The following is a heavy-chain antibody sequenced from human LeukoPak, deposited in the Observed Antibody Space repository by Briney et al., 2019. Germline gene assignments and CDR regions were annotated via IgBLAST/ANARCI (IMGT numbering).Heavy chain of an antibody. D-gene: IGHD2-15*01. CDR1: GYTFTGYY. J-gene: IGHJ4*02. CDR2: INPNSGDT. V-gene: IGHV1-2*02. Sequence: ASVKVSCKASGYTFTGYYVHWVRQAPGQGLEWMGWINPNSGDTNYAQKFQGRVTMTRDTPISTAYMELIKLRSDDKAVYYCARPGALSGGSWYFDYWGQGTLVTVSS. CDR3: ARPGALSGGSWYFDY.